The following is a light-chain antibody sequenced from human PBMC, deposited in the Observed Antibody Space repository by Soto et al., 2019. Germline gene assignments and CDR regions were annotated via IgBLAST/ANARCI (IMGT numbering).Light chain of an antibody. CDR1: QSIGRF. CDR2: AAS. J-gene: IGKJ5*01. CDR3: QQNDSPPPIT. V-gene: IGKV1-39*01. Sequence: DIQMTQSPSSLSASLGDRVTITCRASQSIGRFLNWYQQKPGKAPTLLIYAASSLASGVPSRFSGSGSGTDFTLTISSLEPEDFATYYCQQNDSPPPITFGQGTRLEI.